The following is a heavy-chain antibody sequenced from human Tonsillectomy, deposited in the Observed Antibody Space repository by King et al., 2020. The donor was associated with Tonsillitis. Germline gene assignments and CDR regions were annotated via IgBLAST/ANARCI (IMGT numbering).Heavy chain of an antibody. D-gene: IGHD3-22*01. Sequence: VQLQESGPGLVKPSETLSLTCTVSGGSIISYYWSWIRQPPGKGLEWIGYIYYSGSTNYNPSLKSRLTISVDTSKNQFSLKLSSVTAADTVLYYCARDGGFYSDCSFDYWGQGTLVTVSS. CDR3: ARDGGFYSDCSFDY. J-gene: IGHJ4*02. CDR1: GGSIISYY. CDR2: IYYSGST. V-gene: IGHV4-59*12.